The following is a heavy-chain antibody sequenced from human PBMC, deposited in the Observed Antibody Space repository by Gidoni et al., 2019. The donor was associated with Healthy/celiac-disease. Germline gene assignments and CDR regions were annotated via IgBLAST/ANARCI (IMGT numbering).Heavy chain of an antibody. CDR2: IPGSGDAP. Sequence: EVQLWGSGGDLVKQGGSLRLSCADSGFTFSTHAMSWVRQDPGKGLGWCSAIPGSGDAPWHADSVKRRFTISRDTSKNTLYLHMNRLRAEDTAIYHCAKGSANSRPYYFDYWGQGTLVTVSS. V-gene: IGHV3-23*01. CDR1: GFTFSTHA. CDR3: AKGSANSRPYYFDY. J-gene: IGHJ4*02. D-gene: IGHD1-1*01.